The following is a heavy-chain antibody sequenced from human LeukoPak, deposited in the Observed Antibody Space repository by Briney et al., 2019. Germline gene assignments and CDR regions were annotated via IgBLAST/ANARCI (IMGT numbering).Heavy chain of an antibody. J-gene: IGHJ3*02. D-gene: IGHD5-12*01. V-gene: IGHV1-8*01. CDR3: ARGRLRLGAFDI. CDR2: MNPNSGNT. CDR1: GYTFTSYD. Sequence: GASVKVSCKASGYTFTSYDINWVRQATGQGLEWMGWMNPNSGNTGYAQKFQGRVTMTRNTSLSTAYMELSSLRSEDTVVYYCARGRLRLGAFDIWGQGTMVTVSS.